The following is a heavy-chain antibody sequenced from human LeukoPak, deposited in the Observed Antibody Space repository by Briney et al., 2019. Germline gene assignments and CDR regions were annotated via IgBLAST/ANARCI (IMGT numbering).Heavy chain of an antibody. Sequence: GGSLRLSCAASGFTFSSYAMSWVRQAPGKGLEWVSAISGSGSSIYYADSVKGRFATSRDNSKNTLSLQMNSLRAEDTAVYYCAKTLGYCSGSSCYSYYFDYWGQGTLVTVSS. J-gene: IGHJ4*02. V-gene: IGHV3-23*01. CDR2: ISGSGSSI. CDR3: AKTLGYCSGSSCYSYYFDY. D-gene: IGHD2-15*01. CDR1: GFTFSSYA.